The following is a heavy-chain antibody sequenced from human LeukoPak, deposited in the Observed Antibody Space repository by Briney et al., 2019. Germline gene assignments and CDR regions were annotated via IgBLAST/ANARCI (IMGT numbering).Heavy chain of an antibody. CDR3: AVSVQAASIPAFDY. D-gene: IGHD6-25*01. CDR2: IHASSGAR. J-gene: IGHJ4*02. Sequence: GASVKVSCRASGDTLTVHTIHWMRQAPGQGPERMGGIHASSGARQYSQKFQGRVTMTMDTSISTAYSDLTSLRSDDTAIYYCAVSVQAASIPAFDYWGQGALLTVSS. V-gene: IGHV1-2*02. CDR1: GDTLTVHT.